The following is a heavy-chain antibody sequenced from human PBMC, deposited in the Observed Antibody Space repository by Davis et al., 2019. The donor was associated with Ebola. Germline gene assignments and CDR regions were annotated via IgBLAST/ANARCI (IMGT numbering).Heavy chain of an antibody. CDR3: SRGYYDILTGSLHGMDV. CDR2: ISSDGSYI. D-gene: IGHD3-9*01. V-gene: IGHV3-21*06. J-gene: IGHJ6*02. CDR1: GFTFDNFW. Sequence: GESLKISCAASGFTFDNFWMSWVRQAPGKGLEWVSLISSDGSYIYYADSVKGRFTISRDNGKNSLYLQMNSRRVEDTAVYYCSRGYYDILTGSLHGMDVWGQGTTVTVSS.